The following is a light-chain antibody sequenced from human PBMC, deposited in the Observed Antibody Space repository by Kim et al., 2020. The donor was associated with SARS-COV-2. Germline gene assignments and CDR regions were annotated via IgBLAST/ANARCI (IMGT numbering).Light chain of an antibody. CDR1: SGHSSYA. V-gene: IGLV4-69*01. CDR3: QTWGTGIRV. Sequence: SVKRTSTLSSGHSSYASAWHQQQPEKGPRYLMKLNSDGSHSKGDGIPDRFSGSSSGAERYLTISSLQSEDEADYYCQTWGTGIRVFGGGTQLTVL. J-gene: IGLJ3*02. CDR2: LNSDGSH.